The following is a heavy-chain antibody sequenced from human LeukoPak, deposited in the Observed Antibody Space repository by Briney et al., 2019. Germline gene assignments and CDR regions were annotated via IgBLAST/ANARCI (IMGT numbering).Heavy chain of an antibody. V-gene: IGHV3-64D*06. CDR2: ISSNGGST. CDR1: GXTLSRYG. CDR3: VKGYCSSISCSLIDY. J-gene: IGHJ4*02. D-gene: IGHD2-2*01. Sequence: TGGSLRLSCSASGXTLSRYGMHWVRQAPGKGLEYVSGISSNGGSTNYADSVKGRFTISRDNSKNTLHLQMSSLRAEDTAVYYCVKGYCSSISCSLIDYGGQGTLVTVSS.